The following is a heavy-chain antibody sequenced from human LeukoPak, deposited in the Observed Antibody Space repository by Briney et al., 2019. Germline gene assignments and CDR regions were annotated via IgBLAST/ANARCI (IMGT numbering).Heavy chain of an antibody. CDR2: IYYSGST. CDR1: GGSISSGDYY. J-gene: IGHJ4*02. Sequence: PSQTLSLTCTVSGGSISSGDYYWSWIRQPPGKGLEWIGYIYYSGSTYYNPSLKSRVTISVDTSKNQFSLKLSSVTAADTAVYYCARVWRIAARRGAADYWGQGTLVTVSS. D-gene: IGHD6-6*01. CDR3: ARVWRIAARRGAADY. V-gene: IGHV4-30-4*01.